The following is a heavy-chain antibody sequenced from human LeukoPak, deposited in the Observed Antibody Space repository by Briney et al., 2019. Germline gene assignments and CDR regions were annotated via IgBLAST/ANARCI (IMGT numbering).Heavy chain of an antibody. CDR1: GGSFSGYY. V-gene: IGHV4-34*01. D-gene: IGHD3-22*01. Sequence: SETLSLTCAVYGGSFSGYYWSWIRQPPGKGLEWIGEINHSGSTNYNPSLKSRVTISVDTSKNQFSLKLSSVTAADTAVYYCARRARDSSGYSHAFDIWGQGTMVTVSS. CDR3: ARRARDSSGYSHAFDI. CDR2: INHSGST. J-gene: IGHJ3*02.